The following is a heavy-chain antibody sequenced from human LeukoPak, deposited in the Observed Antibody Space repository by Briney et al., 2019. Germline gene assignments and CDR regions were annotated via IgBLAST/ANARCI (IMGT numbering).Heavy chain of an antibody. J-gene: IGHJ4*02. Sequence: GGSLRLSCAPSGFTFSSYWMHWVRQAPGKGPVWVARTNRDGSSTAYADSVKGRFTISKDNAKNTLYLLMNSLRAEDTAVCYCARDSVEWYIFDYWGQGTPVTVSS. V-gene: IGHV3-74*01. CDR1: GFTFSSYW. D-gene: IGHD3-3*01. CDR3: ARDSVEWYIFDY. CDR2: TNRDGSST.